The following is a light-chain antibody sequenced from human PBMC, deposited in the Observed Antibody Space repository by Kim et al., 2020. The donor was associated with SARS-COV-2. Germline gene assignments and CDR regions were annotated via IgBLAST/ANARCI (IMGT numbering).Light chain of an antibody. V-gene: IGKV3-20*01. CDR2: IAS. J-gene: IGKJ5*01. Sequence: EIVLTQSPGTLSLSPGEKATLSCRASRGVTSNYLAWYQQKPGQAPRLLIYIASSRATGIPDRFSGSGSGTEFTLTISRLEPEDVAVYYCHQYGSPPSTFGQGTRLEIK. CDR3: HQYGSPPST. CDR1: RGVTSNY.